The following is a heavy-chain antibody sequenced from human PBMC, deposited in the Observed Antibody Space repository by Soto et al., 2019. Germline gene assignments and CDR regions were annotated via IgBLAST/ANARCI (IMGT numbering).Heavy chain of an antibody. D-gene: IGHD6-19*01. Sequence: QVQLAQSGPEVKKPGSSVKVSCKASGGIFNKYAISWVRQAPGQGPEWMGGTFPIFETANYAQKFQGRVTITADESASTSYLELNSLRSEDTAIYYCAGSFGSGQYYFQSWGQGTLLSVSS. CDR1: GGIFNKYA. CDR3: AGSFGSGQYYFQS. V-gene: IGHV1-69*01. J-gene: IGHJ4*02. CDR2: TFPIFETA.